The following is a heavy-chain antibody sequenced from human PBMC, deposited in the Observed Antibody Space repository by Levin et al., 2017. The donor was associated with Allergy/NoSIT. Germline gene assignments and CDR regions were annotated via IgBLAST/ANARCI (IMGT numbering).Heavy chain of an antibody. CDR1: GGTFSGHA. V-gene: IGHV1-69*06. CDR2: VIPLYSST. D-gene: IGHD3-16*02. CDR3: ARDRKRRAIVTKYSSQSRRYEKYYAMDV. Sequence: PVASVKVSCKVSGGTFSGHAITWVRQAPGQGLEWLGGVIPLYSSTNYAQKFQGRVTITADKSANTAYMELSSLKSDDSAVYYCARDRKRRAIVTKYSSQSRRYEKYYAMDVWGQGTTVSVSS. J-gene: IGHJ6*02.